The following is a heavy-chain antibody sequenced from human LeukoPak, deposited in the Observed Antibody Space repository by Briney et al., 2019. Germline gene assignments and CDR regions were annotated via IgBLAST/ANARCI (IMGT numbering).Heavy chain of an antibody. Sequence: PGGSLRLSCAASGFTFSSYAMSWVRQAPGKGLEWVSAISGSGGSTYYADSVKGRFAISRDNSKNTLYLQMNSLRAEDTAVYYCAKPNYAILNPSQCDYWGQGTLVTVSS. D-gene: IGHD3-9*01. J-gene: IGHJ4*02. CDR1: GFTFSSYA. V-gene: IGHV3-23*01. CDR2: ISGSGGST. CDR3: AKPNYAILNPSQCDY.